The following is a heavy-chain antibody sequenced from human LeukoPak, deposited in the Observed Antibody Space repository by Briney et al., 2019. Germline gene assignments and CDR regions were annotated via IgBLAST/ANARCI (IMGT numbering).Heavy chain of an antibody. CDR3: ARDGCANYYDSSPCAFDI. CDR2: IIPILGIA. J-gene: IGHJ3*02. Sequence: SVKVSCKASGYTFTSYAMNWVRQAPGQGLEWMGRIIPILGIANYAQKFQGRVTITADKSTSTAYMELSSLRSEDTAVYYCARDGCANYYDSSPCAFDIWGQGTMVTVSS. D-gene: IGHD3-22*01. CDR1: GYTFTSYA. V-gene: IGHV1-69*04.